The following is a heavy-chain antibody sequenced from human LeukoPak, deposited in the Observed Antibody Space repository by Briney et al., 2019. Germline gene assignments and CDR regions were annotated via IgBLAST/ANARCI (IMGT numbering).Heavy chain of an antibody. Sequence: ASVKVSCEASGGTFSSYAISWVRQAPGQGLEWMGRIIPILGIANYAQKFQGRVTITADKSTSTAYMELSSLRSEDTAVYYCARFSPFSAGTRYYYYMDVWGKGTTVTVSS. J-gene: IGHJ6*03. CDR1: GGTFSSYA. CDR3: ARFSPFSAGTRYYYYMDV. CDR2: IIPILGIA. D-gene: IGHD6-13*01. V-gene: IGHV1-69*04.